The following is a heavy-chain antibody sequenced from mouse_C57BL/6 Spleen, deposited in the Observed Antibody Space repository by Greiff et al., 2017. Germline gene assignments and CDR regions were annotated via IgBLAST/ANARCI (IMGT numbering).Heavy chain of an antibody. Sequence: EVQLVESGGGLVQPGGSLSLSCAASGFTFTDYYMSWVRQPPGKALEWLGFIRNKANGYTTEYSASVKGRFTISRDNSQSILYLQMNALRAEDSATYYCARYYWEAMDYWGQGTSVTVSS. D-gene: IGHD4-1*01. CDR1: GFTFTDYY. CDR2: IRNKANGYTT. J-gene: IGHJ4*01. CDR3: ARYYWEAMDY. V-gene: IGHV7-3*01.